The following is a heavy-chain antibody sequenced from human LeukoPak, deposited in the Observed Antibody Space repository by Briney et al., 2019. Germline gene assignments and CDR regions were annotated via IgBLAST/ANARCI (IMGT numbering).Heavy chain of an antibody. D-gene: IGHD3-16*02. CDR2: IHHDGRI. CDR1: GGSIDSTNW. Sequence: KASETLSLTCDVSGGSIDSTNWWNWVRPPPGKGLEWIGEIHHDGRINYNPSLKSRVTLSVDKSKNQFSLRLNSVTAADTAMYYCARSHDHLWGNYPDYWGQEPWSPSLQ. V-gene: IGHV4/OR15-8*01. J-gene: IGHJ4*01. CDR3: ARSHDHLWGNYPDY.